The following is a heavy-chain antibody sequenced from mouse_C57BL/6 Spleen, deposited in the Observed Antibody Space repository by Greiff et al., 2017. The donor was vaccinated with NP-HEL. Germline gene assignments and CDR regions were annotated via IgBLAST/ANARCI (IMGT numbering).Heavy chain of an antibody. D-gene: IGHD1-1*01. CDR2: IYPGSGST. CDR1: GYTFTSYW. CDR3: AREIYYYGSSYFDY. J-gene: IGHJ2*01. Sequence: QVHVQQSGAELVKPGASVKMSCKASGYTFTSYWITWVKQRPGQGLEWIGDIYPGSGSTNYNEKFKSKATLTVDTSSSTAYMQLSSHTSEDSAVYYCAREIYYYGSSYFDYWGQGTTLTVSS. V-gene: IGHV1-55*01.